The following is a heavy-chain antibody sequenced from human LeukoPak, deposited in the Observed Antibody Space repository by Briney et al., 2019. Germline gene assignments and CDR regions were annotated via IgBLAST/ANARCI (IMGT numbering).Heavy chain of an antibody. Sequence: ASVKVSCKASGYTFTSYGISWVRQAPGQGLEWMGWISAYNGNTNYAQKLQGRVTMTTDTSTSTAYMELRSLRSDDTAVYYCARASITMIAYYFDYWGQGTLVTVSS. CDR3: ARASITMIAYYFDY. CDR1: GYTFTSYG. V-gene: IGHV1-18*01. CDR2: ISAYNGNT. D-gene: IGHD3-22*01. J-gene: IGHJ4*02.